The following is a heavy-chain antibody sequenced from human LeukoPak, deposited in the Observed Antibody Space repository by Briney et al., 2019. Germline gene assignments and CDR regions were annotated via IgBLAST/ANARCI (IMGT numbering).Heavy chain of an antibody. CDR1: GGSFSRYS. D-gene: IGHD3-22*01. V-gene: IGHV4-34*09. J-gene: IGHJ4*02. Sequence: SETLSFTCAVYGGSFSRYSWSWIRQPPGKGLEGIGEINHSGSTNYNPSLKSRVTISVDTSKNQFSLKLSSVTAADTAVYYCARGGYDTSGYSVYYFDYWGQGTLVTVSS. CDR3: ARGGYDTSGYSVYYFDY. CDR2: INHSGST.